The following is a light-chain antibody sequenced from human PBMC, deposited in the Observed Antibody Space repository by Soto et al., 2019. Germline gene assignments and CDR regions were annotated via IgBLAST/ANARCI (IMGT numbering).Light chain of an antibody. V-gene: IGLV2-23*01. CDR3: CSYAGSSTGV. CDR2: EGS. Sequence: QSALTQPASVSGSPGQSITISCTGTSSDVGSYNLVSWYQQHLGKAPKLMIYEGSKRPSGVSNRFSGSKSGNTASLTISGLQAEDEADYYCCSYAGSSTGVFGGGTKLTVL. J-gene: IGLJ3*02. CDR1: SSDVGSYNL.